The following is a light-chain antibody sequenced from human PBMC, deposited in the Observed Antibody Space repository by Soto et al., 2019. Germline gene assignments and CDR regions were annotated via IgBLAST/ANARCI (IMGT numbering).Light chain of an antibody. CDR1: GSNIGARYE. Sequence: QSVLTQPPSVSGAPGQRITISCTGSGSNIGARYEVQWYQQFPGTAPKLLIYANNDRPSGVPDRFSGSKSGASASLAITGLQADDEADYYCQSYDSSLSGGVFGGGTKLTVL. J-gene: IGLJ3*02. CDR2: ANN. CDR3: QSYDSSLSGGV. V-gene: IGLV1-40*01.